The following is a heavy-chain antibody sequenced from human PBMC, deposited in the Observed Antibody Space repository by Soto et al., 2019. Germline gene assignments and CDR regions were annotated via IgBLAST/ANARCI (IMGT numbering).Heavy chain of an antibody. Sequence: EVQLVESGGGLVQPGGSLRLACAASVFTFTRYWLHWVRQAPGKGLVWVARINIEGTTRTSADSVKGRFTISRDNDKNTLYLQMNSLRDDDTAVYYCARPLSGSHDWFDPWGQGTLVTVSS. CDR3: ARPLSGSHDWFDP. CDR2: INIEGTTR. J-gene: IGHJ5*02. V-gene: IGHV3-74*01. CDR1: VFTFTRYW. D-gene: IGHD3-10*01.